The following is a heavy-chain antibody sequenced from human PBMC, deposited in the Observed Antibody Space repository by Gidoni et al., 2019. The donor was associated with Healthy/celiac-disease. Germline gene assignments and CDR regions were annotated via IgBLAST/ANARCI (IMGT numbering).Heavy chain of an antibody. D-gene: IGHD3-16*01. CDR2: IGYDGSNK. J-gene: IGHJ6*02. CDR1: GFSFSSYG. V-gene: IGHV3-33*01. Sequence: VQLVASAGGVVQPGRSLRLSCAASGFSFSSYGMHWVRQAPGKGLEWVAVIGYDGSNKYYADSVKGRFTISRDNSKNTLYLQMNSLRAEDTAVYYCARDVGSYYYYGMDVWGQGTTVTVSS. CDR3: ARDVGSYYYYGMDV.